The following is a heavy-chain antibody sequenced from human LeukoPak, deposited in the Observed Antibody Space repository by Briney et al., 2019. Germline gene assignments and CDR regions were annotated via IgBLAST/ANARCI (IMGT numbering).Heavy chain of an antibody. J-gene: IGHJ5*02. V-gene: IGHV3-33*01. CDR1: GFTFSSYG. CDR3: ARGSDLYSSGWYWFGP. CDR2: IWYDGSNK. Sequence: GRSLRLSCAASGFTFSSYGMHWVRQAPGKGLEWVAVIWYDGSNKYYADSVKGRFTISRDNSKNTLYLQMNSLRAEDTAVYYCARGSDLYSSGWYWFGPWGQGTLVTVSS. D-gene: IGHD6-19*01.